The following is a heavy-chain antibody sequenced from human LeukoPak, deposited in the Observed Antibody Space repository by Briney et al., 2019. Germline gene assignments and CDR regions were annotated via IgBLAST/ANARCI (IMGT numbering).Heavy chain of an antibody. V-gene: IGHV4-59*12. CDR1: GGSFSGYY. CDR2: IYYSGST. Sequence: SETLSLTCAVYGGSFSGYYWSWIRQPPGKGLEWIGYIYYSGSTNYNPSLKSRVTISVDTSKNQFSLKLSSVTAADTAVYYCARGCYDFWSGYYPGGDWFDPWGQGTLVTVSS. D-gene: IGHD3-3*01. CDR3: ARGCYDFWSGYYPGGDWFDP. J-gene: IGHJ5*02.